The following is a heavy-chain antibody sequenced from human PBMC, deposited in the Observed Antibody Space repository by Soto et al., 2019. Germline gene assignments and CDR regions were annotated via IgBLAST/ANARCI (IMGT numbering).Heavy chain of an antibody. CDR2: LSSDGFGA. CDR3: ARDLGGPDY. D-gene: IGHD3-16*01. V-gene: IGHV3-74*03. CDR1: GFSLSPYW. J-gene: IGHJ4*02. Sequence: GGALRLSCAASGFSLSPYWMHWVRQVPGRGLEWVARLSSDGFGAAYADSVKGRFFISRDIARNTLSLQMNSLRADDTAVYYCARDLGGPDYWGRGTSVTVSS.